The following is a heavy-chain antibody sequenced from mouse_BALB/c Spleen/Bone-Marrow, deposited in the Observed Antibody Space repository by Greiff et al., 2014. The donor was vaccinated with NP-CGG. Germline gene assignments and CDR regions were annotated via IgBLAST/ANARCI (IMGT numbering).Heavy chain of an antibody. D-gene: IGHD4-1*01. Sequence: EVQLQESGAELVKPGASVKLSCTASGFNIKDTYMHWVKQRPEQGLEWIGRIDPANGNTKYDPKFQGKATITADTSSNTAYLQLSSLTSEDSAVYYCARWEYYAMDYWGQGTSVTVSS. CDR1: GFNIKDTY. CDR3: ARWEYYAMDY. V-gene: IGHV14-3*02. CDR2: IDPANGNT. J-gene: IGHJ4*01.